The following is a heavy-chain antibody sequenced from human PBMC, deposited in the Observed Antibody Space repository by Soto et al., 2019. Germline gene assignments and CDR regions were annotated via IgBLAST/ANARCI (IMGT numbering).Heavy chain of an antibody. J-gene: IGHJ6*02. CDR3: ARARGDDPNYYYGMDV. CDR1: GGSISSGGYY. V-gene: IGHV4-31*03. CDR2: INHSGST. Sequence: SETLSLTCTVSGGSISSGGYYWSWIRQHPGKGLEWIGEINHSGSTNYNPSLKSRVTISVDTSKNQFSLKLSSVTAADTAVYYCARARGDDPNYYYGMDVWGQGTTVTVSS. D-gene: IGHD3-3*01.